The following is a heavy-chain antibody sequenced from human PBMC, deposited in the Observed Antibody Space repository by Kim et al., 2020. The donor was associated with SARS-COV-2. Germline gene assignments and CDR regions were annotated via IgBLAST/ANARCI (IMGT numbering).Heavy chain of an antibody. Sequence: GGSLRLSCAASGFTVSSNYMSWVRQAPGKGLEWVSVIYSGGSTYYADSVKGRFTISRDNSKNTLYLQMNSLRAEDTAVYYCARDYYYGSGSPGYWGQGTLVTVSS. V-gene: IGHV3-53*01. CDR1: GFTVSSNY. D-gene: IGHD3-10*01. CDR3: ARDYYYGSGSPGY. CDR2: IYSGGST. J-gene: IGHJ4*02.